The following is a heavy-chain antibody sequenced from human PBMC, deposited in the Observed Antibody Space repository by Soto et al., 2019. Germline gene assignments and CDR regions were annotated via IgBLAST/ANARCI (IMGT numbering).Heavy chain of an antibody. D-gene: IGHD3-10*01. CDR2: IDHDGNT. V-gene: IGHV4-38-2*02. J-gene: IGHJ4*02. CDR3: ARDLAPDGVDY. CDR1: VYSITSGYY. Sequence: PSETLPLTCAFSVYSITSGYYLGCIRQPPGKGLEWIGNIDHDGNTYCSPSLKSRVAISVDTSKNQFSLKLTSVTAADTAVYYCARDLAPDGVDYWGQGTMVTVSS.